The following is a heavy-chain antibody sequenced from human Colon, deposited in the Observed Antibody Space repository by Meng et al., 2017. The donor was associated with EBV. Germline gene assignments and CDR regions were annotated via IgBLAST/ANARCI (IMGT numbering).Heavy chain of an antibody. D-gene: IGHD2-15*01. CDR3: ASSDCSGGTCYLDC. CDR2: INHVGST. Sequence: QVQLQQGGAGLLKPSDTLSLTCTVYVGSFSDSYWTWIRQPPGKGLEWIGEINHVGSTTYNPSLKSRVTISVDTSKNQFSLKLSSVTAADAAVYYCASSDCSGGTCYLDCWGQGTLVTVSS. J-gene: IGHJ4*02. CDR1: VGSFSDSY. V-gene: IGHV4-34*01.